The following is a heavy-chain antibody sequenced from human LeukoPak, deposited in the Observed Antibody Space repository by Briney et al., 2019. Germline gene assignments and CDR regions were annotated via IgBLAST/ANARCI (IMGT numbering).Heavy chain of an antibody. CDR1: GFTFSSYG. V-gene: IGHV3-23*01. D-gene: IGHD6-6*01. Sequence: PGGSLRLSCAASGFTFSSYGMSWVRQAPGKGLEWVSSISDDGRSTHYADSVKGRFTISKDNSKNTMYLQMNNLRAEDTAIYYCAKRVPYTSSSVYFDYWGQGTLVTVSS. CDR3: AKRVPYTSSSVYFDY. CDR2: ISDDGRST. J-gene: IGHJ4*02.